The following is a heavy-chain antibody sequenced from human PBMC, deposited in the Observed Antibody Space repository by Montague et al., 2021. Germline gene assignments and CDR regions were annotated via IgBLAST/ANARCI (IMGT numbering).Heavy chain of an antibody. D-gene: IGHD1-26*01. CDR2: IYHGTT. V-gene: IGHV4-4*02. Sequence: SETLSLTCTVSGGSISSKYFWSWVRQPLGKGLEWIGEIYHGTTSYSPSLKGRLTVSMDTSKNQFSLKLSSVTAADTAIYYCAVGSESAWELLHHWGQGILVTVSS. CDR3: AVGSESAWELLHH. CDR1: GGSISSKYF. J-gene: IGHJ5*02.